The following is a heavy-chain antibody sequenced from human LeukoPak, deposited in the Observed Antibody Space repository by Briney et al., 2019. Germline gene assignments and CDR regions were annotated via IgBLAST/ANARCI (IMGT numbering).Heavy chain of an antibody. Sequence: PSETLSLTCTVSGVSISSSSYYWGWLRQPPGKGLEWIGSIYYSGSTYYNPSLKSRVTISADTSKNQFSLKLSSVTAADTAVYYCARDLRITMIVVVITSGYFDYWGQGTLVTVSS. D-gene: IGHD3-22*01. CDR3: ARDLRITMIVVVITSGYFDY. CDR2: IYYSGST. CDR1: GVSISSSSYY. J-gene: IGHJ4*02. V-gene: IGHV4-39*07.